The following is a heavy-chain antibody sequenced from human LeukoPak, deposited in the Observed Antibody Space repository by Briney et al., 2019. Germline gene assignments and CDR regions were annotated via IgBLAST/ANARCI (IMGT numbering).Heavy chain of an antibody. CDR2: IMYDGSS. CDR3: ARGRYYFDSSGAFY. CDR1: GGSFSGYY. V-gene: IGHV4-34*01. D-gene: IGHD3-22*01. J-gene: IGHJ4*02. Sequence: SETLSLTCAVHGGSFSGYYWSWIRQPPGEGLEWIGEIMYDGSSNYHPSLKSRVSMSVDTSKNQFSLKMTPVTAADTAVYYCARGRYYFDSSGAFYWGQGTLVTVSS.